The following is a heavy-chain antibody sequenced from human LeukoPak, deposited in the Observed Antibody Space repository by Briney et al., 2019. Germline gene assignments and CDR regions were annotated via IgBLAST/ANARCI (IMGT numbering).Heavy chain of an antibody. CDR3: ARDSSSWIHNFDY. CDR1: GYSISSGYY. D-gene: IGHD6-13*01. CDR2: IYHSGST. V-gene: IGHV4-38-2*02. J-gene: IGHJ4*02. Sequence: KSSETLSLTCTVSGYSISSGYYWGWIRQPPGKGLEWIGSIYHSGSTYYNPSLKSRVTISVDTSKNRFSLKLSSVTAADTAVYYCARDSSSWIHNFDYWGQGTLVTVSS.